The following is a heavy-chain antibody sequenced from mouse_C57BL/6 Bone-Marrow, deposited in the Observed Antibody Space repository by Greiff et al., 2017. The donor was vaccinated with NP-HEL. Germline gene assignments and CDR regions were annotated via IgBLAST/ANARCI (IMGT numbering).Heavy chain of an antibody. Sequence: QVQLKESGPGLVQPSQSLSITCTVSGFSLTSYGVHWVRQSPGKGLEWLGVIWSGGSTDYKAAFISRLSISKDNSKSQVFFKMNSLQADDTAIYYCAGNYYGSSYWYFDVWGTGTTVTVSS. CDR3: AGNYYGSSYWYFDV. V-gene: IGHV2-2*01. D-gene: IGHD1-1*01. J-gene: IGHJ1*03. CDR2: IWSGGST. CDR1: GFSLTSYG.